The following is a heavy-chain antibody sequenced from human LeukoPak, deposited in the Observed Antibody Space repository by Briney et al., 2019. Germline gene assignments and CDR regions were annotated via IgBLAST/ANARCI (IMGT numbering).Heavy chain of an antibody. Sequence: PSETLSLTCTVSGGSISSYYWSWIRQPPGKGLEWIGYIYYSGSTNYNPSLKSRVTISVDTSKNQFSLKLSSVTAADTAVYYCARAKPRFDYWGQGTLVTVSS. CDR3: ARAKPRFDY. CDR1: GGSISSYY. J-gene: IGHJ4*02. CDR2: IYYSGST. V-gene: IGHV4-59*12.